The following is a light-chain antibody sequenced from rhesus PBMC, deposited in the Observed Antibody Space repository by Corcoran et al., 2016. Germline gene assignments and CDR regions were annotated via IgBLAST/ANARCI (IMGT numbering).Light chain of an antibody. J-gene: IGKJ4*01. CDR1: QRVSSR. CDR3: QQESNWLT. Sequence: EIVMTQSTATLSLSPGERATLSCRASQRVSSRLAWYQQKPGQAPSLLIYGASSRVTGIPDRFSGGGSGTDFTLTISSLEPEDVAVYFCQQESNWLTFVGGTKVEL. V-gene: IGKV3-17*02. CDR2: GAS.